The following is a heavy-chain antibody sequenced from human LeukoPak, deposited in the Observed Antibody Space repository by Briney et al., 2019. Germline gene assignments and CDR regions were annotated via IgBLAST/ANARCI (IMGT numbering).Heavy chain of an antibody. J-gene: IGHJ5*02. CDR3: ARPYYYDSRIDP. CDR1: GGSISSGDYY. D-gene: IGHD3-22*01. CDR2: MYYSGST. V-gene: IGHV4-30-4*01. Sequence: SQTLSLTCTVSGGSISSGDYYWSWIRQPPGKGLEWIAYMYYSGSTYYNPSLKSRVTMSADTSKNQLSLKLSSVTAADTAVYYCARPYYYDSRIDPWGQGTLVTVSS.